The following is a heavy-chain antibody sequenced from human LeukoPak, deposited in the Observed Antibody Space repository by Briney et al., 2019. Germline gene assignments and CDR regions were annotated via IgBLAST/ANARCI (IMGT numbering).Heavy chain of an antibody. Sequence: GASVKVSCKRTGHRFTANSIHWVRLAPGQGPEWMGISRPSSGRTQYPQEFQGRVTMTWDMSTSTFYMELSSLTSDDTAFYYCAREGPETYNFDFWGQGTLVTVSS. CDR1: GHRFTANS. J-gene: IGHJ4*02. CDR2: SRPSSGRT. D-gene: IGHD1-14*01. V-gene: IGHV1-46*01. CDR3: AREGPETYNFDF.